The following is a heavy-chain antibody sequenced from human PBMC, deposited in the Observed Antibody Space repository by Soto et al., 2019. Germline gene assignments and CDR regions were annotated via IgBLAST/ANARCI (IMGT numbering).Heavy chain of an antibody. Sequence: GGSLRPSCAASGFTFSSYAMHWVRQAPGKGLEWVAVISYDGSNKYYADSVKGRFTISRDNSKNTLYLQMNSLRAEDTAVYYCARDSQSGYYGSGSYLGYWGQGTLVTVSS. CDR1: GFTFSSYA. CDR3: ARDSQSGYYGSGSYLGY. CDR2: ISYDGSNK. D-gene: IGHD3-10*01. V-gene: IGHV3-30-3*01. J-gene: IGHJ4*02.